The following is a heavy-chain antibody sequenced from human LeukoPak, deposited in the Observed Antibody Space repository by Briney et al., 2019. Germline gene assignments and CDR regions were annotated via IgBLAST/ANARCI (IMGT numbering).Heavy chain of an antibody. CDR2: IYHSGST. V-gene: IGHV4-30-2*01. Sequence: SEILSLTCAVSGGSISSGGYSWSWIRQPPGKGLEWIGYIYHSGSTYYNPSLKSRVTISVDRSKNQFSLKLSSVTAADTAVYYCARGPNYSSGWFVFDYWGQGTLVTVSS. CDR1: GGSISSGGYS. J-gene: IGHJ4*02. CDR3: ARGPNYSSGWFVFDY. D-gene: IGHD6-19*01.